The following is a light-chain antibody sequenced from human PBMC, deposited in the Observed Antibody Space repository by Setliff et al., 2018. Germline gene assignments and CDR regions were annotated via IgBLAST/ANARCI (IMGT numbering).Light chain of an antibody. CDR3: CSYAGSYPYV. CDR2: GNA. CDR1: SSNIGAAYD. Sequence: QSALTQPPSVSGALGQRVTISCTGTSSNIGAAYDVQWYQQLPGTAPKLLIYGNAYRPSGIPDRFSGSRSVTSASLAITGLQAEDEADYYCCSYAGSYPYVFGTGTKVTVL. J-gene: IGLJ1*01. V-gene: IGLV1-40*01.